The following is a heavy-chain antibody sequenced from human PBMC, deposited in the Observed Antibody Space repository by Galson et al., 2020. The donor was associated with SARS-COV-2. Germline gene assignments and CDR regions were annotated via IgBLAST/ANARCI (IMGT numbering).Heavy chain of an antibody. CDR3: AREESSSSGAVTTFFDY. CDR2: IIPSGGST. J-gene: IGHJ4*02. CDR1: GYTFTSYY. V-gene: IGHV1-46*01. D-gene: IGHD6-6*01. Sequence: ASVKVSCKASGYTFTSYYMHWVRQAPAQGLEWMGIIIPSGGSTSYAQKFQGRVTMTRDTSTSTVYMELSSLRSEDTAVYYCAREESSSSGAVTTFFDYWGQGTLVTVSS.